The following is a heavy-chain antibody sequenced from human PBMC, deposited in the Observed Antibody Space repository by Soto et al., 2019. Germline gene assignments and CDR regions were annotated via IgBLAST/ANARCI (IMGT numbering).Heavy chain of an antibody. CDR2: VHYSGSV. D-gene: IGHD2-21*02. J-gene: IGHJ6*02. V-gene: IGHV4-30-4*01. Sequence: QVQLQQSGPGLVKPSQTLSLTCTVSGGSISFDHYHWTWIRQPPGKGLEWIEYVHYSGSVLYNPSLQSRVSISVDTSKNQFSLKLSSVTAADTAVYFCAREDDGGDRDYYGLDVWGQGTTVTVSS. CDR1: GGSISFDHYH. CDR3: AREDDGGDRDYYGLDV.